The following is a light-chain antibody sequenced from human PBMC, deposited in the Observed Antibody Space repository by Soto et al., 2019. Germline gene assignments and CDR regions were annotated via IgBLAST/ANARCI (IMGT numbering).Light chain of an antibody. CDR3: QQYGNSPT. J-gene: IGKJ1*01. CDR2: DAS. Sequence: EIVLTQSPGTLSLSPGERATLSCRSSQSVSSSYLAWYQQKPGQAPRLLIYDASNRATGIPDRFSGSGSGTDFTFTISRLEPEDFAVYYCQQYGNSPTFGQRTKVEI. CDR1: QSVSSSY. V-gene: IGKV3-20*01.